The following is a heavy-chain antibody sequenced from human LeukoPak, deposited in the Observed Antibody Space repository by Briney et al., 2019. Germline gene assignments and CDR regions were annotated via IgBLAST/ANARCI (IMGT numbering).Heavy chain of an antibody. CDR3: ARDGITMVRGVDAFDI. V-gene: IGHV3-30-3*01. J-gene: IGHJ3*02. CDR1: GFTFSSYA. Sequence: GGSLRLSCAASGFTFSSYAMHWVRQAPGKGLEWVAVISYDGSNKYYADSVKGRFTISRDNSKNTLYLQMNSLRAEDTAVYYCARDGITMVRGVDAFDIWGQGTMVTVSS. D-gene: IGHD3-10*01. CDR2: ISYDGSNK.